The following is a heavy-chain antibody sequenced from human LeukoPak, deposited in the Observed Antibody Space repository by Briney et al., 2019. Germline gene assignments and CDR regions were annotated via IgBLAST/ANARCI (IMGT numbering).Heavy chain of an antibody. CDR2: IYPGDSDT. CDR1: GYNFANYW. J-gene: IGHJ4*02. CDR3: ARHYGEQALVLDY. D-gene: IGHD3-16*01. V-gene: IGHV5-51*01. Sequence: GESLKLSCKGSGYNFANYWIGWVRQMPGKGLEWMGIIYPGDSDTRYSPSFQGQVTISADKSISTAYLQWSSLKASDTAMYYCARHYGEQALVLDYWGQGTLVTVSS.